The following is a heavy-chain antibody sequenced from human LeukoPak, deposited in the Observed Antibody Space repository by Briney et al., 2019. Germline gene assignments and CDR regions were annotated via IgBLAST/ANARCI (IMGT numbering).Heavy chain of an antibody. Sequence: ASVKVSCKASGYTFTGYYMHWVGQAPGQGLEWMGRINPNSGGTNYAQKFQGSVTMNRDTSISTAYMELSRLRSDDTAVYYCASAPMPYDAFDIWGQGTMVTVSS. CDR2: INPNSGGT. V-gene: IGHV1-2*06. J-gene: IGHJ3*02. CDR3: ASAPMPYDAFDI. CDR1: GYTFTGYY. D-gene: IGHD2-2*01.